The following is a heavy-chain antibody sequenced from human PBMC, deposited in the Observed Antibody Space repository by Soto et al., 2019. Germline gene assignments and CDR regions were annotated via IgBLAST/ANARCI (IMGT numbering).Heavy chain of an antibody. CDR2: IYYSGST. CDR3: AREDVVVPAAIWGALEGRYYYMDV. CDR1: GGSISSYY. D-gene: IGHD2-2*01. Sequence: SETLSLTCTVSGGSISSYYWSWIRQPPGKGLEWIGYIYYSGSTNYNPSLKSRVTISVDTSKNQFSLKLSSVTAADTAVYYCAREDVVVPAAIWGALEGRYYYMDVWGKGTTVTVSS. V-gene: IGHV4-59*01. J-gene: IGHJ6*03.